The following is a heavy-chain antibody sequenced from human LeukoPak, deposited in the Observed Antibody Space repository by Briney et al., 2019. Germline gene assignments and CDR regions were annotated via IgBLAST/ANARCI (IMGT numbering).Heavy chain of an antibody. J-gene: IGHJ4*02. Sequence: ASVKVSCKASGYTFTGYYMHWVRQAPGQGLEWMGWINPNSGDTNYAQKFQGRVTMTRDTSISTAYMELSRLRSDDTAVYYCARERDYYGSGSHDYWGQGTLVTVSS. CDR1: GYTFTGYY. V-gene: IGHV1-2*02. CDR3: ARERDYYGSGSHDY. D-gene: IGHD3-10*01. CDR2: INPNSGDT.